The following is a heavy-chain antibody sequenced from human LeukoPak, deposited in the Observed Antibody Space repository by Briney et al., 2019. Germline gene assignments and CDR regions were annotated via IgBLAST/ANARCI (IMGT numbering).Heavy chain of an antibody. CDR2: INCKSGAT. J-gene: IGHJ3*01. CDR3: ARRSLDYYESLDAFDV. CDR1: GYTFTGYY. D-gene: IGHD3-22*01. Sequence: ASVKVSCKASGYTFTGYYIHWVRQAPGQGLEWMGWINCKSGATNYAEKFQGRVTMTRDRPIRTAYMELSRLRSDDTAVYYGARRSLDYYESLDAFDVWGQGTVVTVSS. V-gene: IGHV1-2*02.